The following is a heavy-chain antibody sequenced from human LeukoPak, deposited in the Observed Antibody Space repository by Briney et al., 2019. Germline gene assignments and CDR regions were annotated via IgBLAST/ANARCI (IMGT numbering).Heavy chain of an antibody. CDR3: AKDSGGITMVRGVSDY. J-gene: IGHJ4*02. CDR1: GITLSNYG. V-gene: IGHV3-23*01. D-gene: IGHD3-10*01. CDR2: ISDSGGRT. Sequence: GGSLRLSCAVSGITLSNYGMSWVRQAPGKGLEWVAGISDSGGRTNYADSVKGRFTISRDNSKNTLYLQMNSLRAEDTAVYYCAKDSGGITMVRGVSDYWGQGTLVTVSS.